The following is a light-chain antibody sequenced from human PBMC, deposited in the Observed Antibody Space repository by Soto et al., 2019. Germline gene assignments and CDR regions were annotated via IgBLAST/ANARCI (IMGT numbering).Light chain of an antibody. J-gene: IGKJ1*01. V-gene: IGKV3-20*01. CDR2: GTS. CDR3: LQHTGLRWT. Sequence: DIVLTQSPGTLSLSPGERATLSCRASQSVGSAYLAWYQHKPGQAPRLLIYGTSSRATGIADRFTGSGSGTSFTFTIFSRDPEDLSVYYSLQHTGLRWTFGQGTKV. CDR1: QSVGSAY.